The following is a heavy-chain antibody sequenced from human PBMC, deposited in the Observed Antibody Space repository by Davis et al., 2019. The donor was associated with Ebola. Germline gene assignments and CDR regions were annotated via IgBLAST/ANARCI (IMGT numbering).Heavy chain of an antibody. V-gene: IGHV4-34*12. CDR2: VIDSGIS. J-gene: IGHJ4*02. D-gene: IGHD6-19*01. CDR1: GGSFSGYY. CDR3: ARTTRGSGWFLDY. Sequence: SETLSLTCAVYGGSFSGYYWSWVRQSPGKGPEWIGEVIDSGISNYNPSLKSRVSVSVDRSKNQFSLKLTSVTAADTAVYYCARTTRGSGWFLDYWGQGTLVTVSS.